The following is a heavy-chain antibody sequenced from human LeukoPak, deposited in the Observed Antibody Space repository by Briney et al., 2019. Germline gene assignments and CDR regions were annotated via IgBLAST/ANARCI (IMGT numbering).Heavy chain of an antibody. CDR1: GYSFTSYW. J-gene: IGHJ6*03. CDR3: ARLLGATGHYYYYYMGV. Sequence: GESLKISCKGSGYSFTSYWIGWVRQMPGKGLEWMGIIYPGDSDTRYSPSFQGQVTISADKPISTAYLQWSSLKASDTAMYYCARLLGATGHYYYYYMGVWGKGTTVTVSS. CDR2: IYPGDSDT. D-gene: IGHD4-17*01. V-gene: IGHV5-51*01.